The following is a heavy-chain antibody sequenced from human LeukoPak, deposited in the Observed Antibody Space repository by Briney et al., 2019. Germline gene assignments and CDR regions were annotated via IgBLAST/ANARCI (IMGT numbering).Heavy chain of an antibody. V-gene: IGHV1-2*02. J-gene: IGHJ3*02. Sequence: ASVKVSCKASGYTFTAYYMHWVRQAHGQEIEWMGWINCNSGDTNYAQIFQGRVTMTRDTCISTAYMEMIRLRSDDTAVYDCARSEQQLAYDAFDIWGQGTMVTVSS. CDR2: INCNSGDT. CDR3: ARSEQQLAYDAFDI. D-gene: IGHD6-13*01. CDR1: GYTFTAYY.